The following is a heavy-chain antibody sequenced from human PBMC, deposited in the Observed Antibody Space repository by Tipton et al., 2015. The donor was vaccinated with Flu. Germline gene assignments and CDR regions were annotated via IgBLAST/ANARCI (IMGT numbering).Heavy chain of an antibody. Sequence: SLRLSCAASGFTFSDYYMSWVRQVPGKGMEWISYISNTGSIIYYADSVKGRFTISRDNAKNSLYLQMNSLRADDTAVYYCVRDMDQDRATTTFDCWGQGTLVTVSS. CDR1: GFTFSDYY. V-gene: IGHV3-11*01. D-gene: IGHD1-26*01. J-gene: IGHJ4*02. CDR2: ISNTGSII. CDR3: VRDMDQDRATTTFDC.